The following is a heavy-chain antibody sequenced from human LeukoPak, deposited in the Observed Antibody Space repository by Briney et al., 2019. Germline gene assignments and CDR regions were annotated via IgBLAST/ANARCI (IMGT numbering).Heavy chain of an antibody. D-gene: IGHD1-26*01. CDR2: IIPIFGTA. V-gene: IGHV1-69*13. Sequence: ASVKVSCKASGGTFSSYAISWVRQAPGQGLEWMGGIIPIFGTANYAQKFQGRVTITADESTSTAYMELSSLRSEDTAVYYCARVSGSYYAYYYYYMDVWGKGTTVTVSS. CDR1: GGTFSSYA. J-gene: IGHJ6*03. CDR3: ARVSGSYYAYYYYYMDV.